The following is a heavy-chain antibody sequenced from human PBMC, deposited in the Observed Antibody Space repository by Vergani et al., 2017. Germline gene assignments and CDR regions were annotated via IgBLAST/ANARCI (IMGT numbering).Heavy chain of an antibody. J-gene: IGHJ4*02. Sequence: QVQLVQSGAEVKKPGASVKVSCKASGYTFTGYYMHWVRQAPGQGLEWMGWINPNSVGTNYAQKFQGRVTMTRDTSISTAYMELSRLRSDDTAVYYCARDFRDCGGDCPIDYWGQGTLVTVSS. D-gene: IGHD2-21*01. V-gene: IGHV1-2*02. CDR1: GYTFTGYY. CDR2: INPNSVGT. CDR3: ARDFRDCGGDCPIDY.